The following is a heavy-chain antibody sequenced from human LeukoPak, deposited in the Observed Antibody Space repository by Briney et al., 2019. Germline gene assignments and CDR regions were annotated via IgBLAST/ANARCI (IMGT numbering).Heavy chain of an antibody. CDR3: AKVPRDSDCY. J-gene: IGHJ4*02. V-gene: IGHV3-7*01. CDR1: VGIFSAYW. D-gene: IGHD2-21*02. CDR2: INEDGSVK. Sequence: GGSLRLSCAVSVGIFSAYWMVWVRQSPGKGLEWVAEINEDGSVKYYVDSMKGRFTISRDNAKNSLYLQMNSLGAEDTAVYYCAKVPRDSDCYWGQGTLVTVSS.